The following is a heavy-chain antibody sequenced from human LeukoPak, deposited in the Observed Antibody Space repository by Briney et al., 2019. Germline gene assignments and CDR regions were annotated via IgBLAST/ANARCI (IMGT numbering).Heavy chain of an antibody. CDR3: ARALLHPFTYFDY. Sequence: SETLSLTCAVSGGSISSGASCWGWIRQPPGKGLEWIGYIYHNGSTYYNPSLKSRVTISVDRPKNQFSLKLSSVTAADTAVYYCARALLHPFTYFDYWGQGTLVTVSS. V-gene: IGHV4-30-2*01. CDR1: GGSISSGASC. D-gene: IGHD3-10*01. J-gene: IGHJ4*02. CDR2: IYHNGST.